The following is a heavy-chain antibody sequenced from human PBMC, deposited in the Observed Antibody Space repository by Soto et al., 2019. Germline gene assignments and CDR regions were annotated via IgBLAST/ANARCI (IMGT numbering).Heavy chain of an antibody. CDR2: IKQDGREK. D-gene: IGHD3-16*01. CDR1: GFSFSSYW. CDR3: AGDGVRNGAYNGWLDP. Sequence: DVQLVESGGDLVQPGGSLRLSCAASGFSFSSYWMTWVRQAPGKGLEWVANIKQDGREKYYVASVKGCFTISRDNGKNLLFLQMDSLTPDDTAVYYCAGDGVRNGAYNGWLDPWGQGTLVTVSS. J-gene: IGHJ5*02. V-gene: IGHV3-7*03.